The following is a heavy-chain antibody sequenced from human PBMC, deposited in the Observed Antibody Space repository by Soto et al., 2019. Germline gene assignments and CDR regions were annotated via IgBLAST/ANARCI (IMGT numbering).Heavy chain of an antibody. D-gene: IGHD2-2*01. CDR2: IIPIFGTA. CDR3: ARDGTVVVPAATHYYYYYGMDV. J-gene: IGHJ6*02. Sequence: SVKVSCKASGGTFSSYAISWVRRAPGQGLEWMGGIIPIFGTANYAQKFQGRVTITADESTSTAYIELSSLRSEDTAVYYCARDGTVVVPAATHYYYYYGMDVWGQGTTVTVSS. V-gene: IGHV1-69*13. CDR1: GGTFSSYA.